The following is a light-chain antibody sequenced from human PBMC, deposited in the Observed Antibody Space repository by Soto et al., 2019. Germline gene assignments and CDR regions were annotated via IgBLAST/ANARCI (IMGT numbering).Light chain of an antibody. CDR3: SSYTSSSTLVV. CDR2: AVS. V-gene: IGLV2-14*01. Sequence: QSALTQPASVSGSPGQSITISCTGTSSDVGGYNYVSWYKQQPGKAPKLMIYAVSNRPSGASNRFSGPKLGTAASLAISGLQAEDEADYYCSSYTSSSTLVVFGTGTKVTVL. CDR1: SSDVGGYNY. J-gene: IGLJ1*01.